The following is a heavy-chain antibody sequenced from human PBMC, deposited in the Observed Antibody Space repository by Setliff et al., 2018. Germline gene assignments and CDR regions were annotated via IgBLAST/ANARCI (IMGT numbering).Heavy chain of an antibody. CDR2: INPKTGDT. D-gene: IGHD4-17*01. Sequence: GASVKVSCKASGYPFIGYFMHWVRQAPRQGLEWMGWINPKTGDTLYAPKFQGRVTMTRDRSSNTAYMDLSRPTSDDTAVYYCARVAYGLEYFQYWGQGTLVTVSS. V-gene: IGHV1-2*02. CDR1: GYPFIGYF. CDR3: ARVAYGLEYFQY. J-gene: IGHJ1*01.